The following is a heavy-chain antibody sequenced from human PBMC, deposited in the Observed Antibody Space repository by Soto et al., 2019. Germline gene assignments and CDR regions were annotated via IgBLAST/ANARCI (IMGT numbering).Heavy chain of an antibody. V-gene: IGHV4-39*07. D-gene: IGHD3-22*01. CDR3: ERRGFGLFYYDNSGSPGFYYYNMDV. CDR2: IYYSGST. CDR1: RGTIRSSSYY. Sequence: SATLPLTWTGSRGTIRSSSYYWGWNRQPPGKGLEWIGSIYYSGSTYYNPSLKSRVTISLDTSKTQFSLTWASVTAADTAVYYCERRGFGLFYYDNSGSPGFYYYNMDVWGQGTTVTVSS. J-gene: IGHJ6*03.